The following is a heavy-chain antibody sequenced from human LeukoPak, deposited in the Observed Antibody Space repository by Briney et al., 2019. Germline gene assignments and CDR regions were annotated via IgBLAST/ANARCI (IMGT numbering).Heavy chain of an antibody. Sequence: PSETLSLTCTVSGGSSSSKSYYWGWIRQPPGKGLEWIGTIYYRGNTYYKPSLKSRITISVDTSKNQFSLNLNSVTAADTAVYYCARPPVAAPTSYFDFWGQGILVTVSS. CDR3: ARPPVAAPTSYFDF. D-gene: IGHD6-25*01. V-gene: IGHV4-39*01. CDR1: GGSSSSKSYY. J-gene: IGHJ4*02. CDR2: IYYRGNT.